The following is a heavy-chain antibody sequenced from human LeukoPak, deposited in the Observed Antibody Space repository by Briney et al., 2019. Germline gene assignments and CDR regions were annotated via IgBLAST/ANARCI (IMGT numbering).Heavy chain of an antibody. Sequence: GGSLRLSCAASGFTFSNYWMHWVRQAPGEGLMWLSRINSDGSTTSYAGSVKGRFTISRDNAKNTLYLQMNNLRAEDTAVYYCARETWGGLDYWGQGTLVTVSS. V-gene: IGHV3-74*01. CDR3: ARETWGGLDY. CDR1: GFTFSNYW. J-gene: IGHJ4*02. CDR2: INSDGSTT. D-gene: IGHD3-16*01.